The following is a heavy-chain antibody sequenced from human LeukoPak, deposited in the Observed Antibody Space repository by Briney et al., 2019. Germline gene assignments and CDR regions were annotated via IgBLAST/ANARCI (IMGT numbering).Heavy chain of an antibody. V-gene: IGHV7-4-1*02. CDR2: INTDTGNP. J-gene: IGHJ3*02. D-gene: IGHD4-23*01. CDR1: EYTFTDYP. Sequence: ASVRVSCKASEYTFTDYPINWVRQAPGQGLEWMGWINTDTGNPTYAQGFTGRFVFSLDTSVTTAYLQINSLKTEDTAIYFCARPLDYGGDSGDAFDIRGQGTMVTVSS. CDR3: ARPLDYGGDSGDAFDI.